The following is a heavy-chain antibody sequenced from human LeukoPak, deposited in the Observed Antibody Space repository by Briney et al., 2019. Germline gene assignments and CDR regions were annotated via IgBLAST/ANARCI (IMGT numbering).Heavy chain of an antibody. J-gene: IGHJ4*02. CDR3: ARVLKTYDGSGYYYVFDY. Sequence: AETLCLSCTVSGGSISSSSYYWGWLRQPPGKGLEWIGSIYYSGSTYYNPSLKSRVTISVDTSKNQFSLKLSSVTAADTAVYYCARVLKTYDGSGYYYVFDYWGQGTLVTVSS. CDR2: IYYSGST. D-gene: IGHD3-22*01. CDR1: GGSISSSSYY. V-gene: IGHV4-39*07.